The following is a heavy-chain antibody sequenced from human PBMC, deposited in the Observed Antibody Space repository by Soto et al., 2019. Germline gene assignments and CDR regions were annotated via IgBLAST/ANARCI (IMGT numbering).Heavy chain of an antibody. CDR2: IYYSVST. V-gene: IGHV4-31*03. D-gene: IGHD3-10*01. CDR1: GGCISSGGYY. J-gene: IGHJ6*02. CDR3: ARATITMVRGGRGYGMDV. Sequence: PSETLSLTCTVSGGCISSGGYYWSWIRQHPGKGLEWIGYIYYSVSTYYNPSLKSRVTISVDTSKNQFSLKLSSVTAADTAVYYCARATITMVRGGRGYGMDVWGQGTTVPVSS.